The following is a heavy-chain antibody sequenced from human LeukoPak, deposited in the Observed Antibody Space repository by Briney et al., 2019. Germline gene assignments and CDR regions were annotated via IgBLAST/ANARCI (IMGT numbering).Heavy chain of an antibody. J-gene: IGHJ4*02. CDR2: ISGSGGST. D-gene: IGHD3-22*01. V-gene: IGHV3-23*01. Sequence: GGSLRLSCAASDFSFITYAMSWVRQAPGKGLEWVSAISGSGGSTYYADSVKGRFTISRDNSKNTLYLQMNSLRAEDTAVYYCAKDEYYYDSSGFLNLFDYWGQGTLVTVSS. CDR3: AKDEYYYDSSGFLNLFDY. CDR1: DFSFITYA.